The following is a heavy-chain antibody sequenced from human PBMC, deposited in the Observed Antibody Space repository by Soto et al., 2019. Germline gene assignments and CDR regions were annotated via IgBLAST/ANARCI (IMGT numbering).Heavy chain of an antibody. V-gene: IGHV4-30-2*01. D-gene: IGHD4-17*01. CDR2: IYHSGST. J-gene: IGHJ6*02. CDR3: ARGTTVTSYYYYYGMDV. Sequence: PSETLSLTCAVSGGSISSGGYSWSWIRQPPGKGLEWIGYIYHSGSTYYNPSLKSRVTISVDRSKNQFSLKLSSVTAADTAVYYCARGTTVTSYYYYYGMDVWGQGTTVTVSS. CDR1: GGSISSGGYS.